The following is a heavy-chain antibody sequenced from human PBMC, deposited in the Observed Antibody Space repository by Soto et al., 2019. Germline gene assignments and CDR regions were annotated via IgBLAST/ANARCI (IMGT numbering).Heavy chain of an antibody. Sequence: GPLQLCCAASGFTFSSYSMNWVRQAPGKGLEWVSSISSSSSYIYYADSVKGRFTISRDNAKNSLYLQMNSLRAEDTAVYYCARDVSYYDSSGYYSLGMYYFDYWGQGTLVTVSS. CDR3: ARDVSYYDSSGYYSLGMYYFDY. CDR2: ISSSSSYI. CDR1: GFTFSSYS. V-gene: IGHV3-21*01. J-gene: IGHJ4*02. D-gene: IGHD3-22*01.